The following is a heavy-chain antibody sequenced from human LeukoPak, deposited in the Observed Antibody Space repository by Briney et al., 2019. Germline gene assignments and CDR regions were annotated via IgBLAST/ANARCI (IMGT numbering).Heavy chain of an antibody. D-gene: IGHD2-2*01. CDR1: GFTFDDYA. CDR2: ISWNSGSI. Sequence: PGGSLRLSCAASGFTFDDYAMHWVRQAPGEGLEWVSGISWNSGSIGYADSVKGRFTISRDNAKNSLYLQMNSLRAEDTALYYCAKGYCSSTSCPPDAFDIWGQGTMVTVSS. CDR3: AKGYCSSTSCPPDAFDI. J-gene: IGHJ3*02. V-gene: IGHV3-9*01.